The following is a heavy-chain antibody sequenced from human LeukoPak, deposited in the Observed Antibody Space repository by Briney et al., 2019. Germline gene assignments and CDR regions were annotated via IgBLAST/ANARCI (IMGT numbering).Heavy chain of an antibody. D-gene: IGHD6-19*01. Sequence: PSETLSLTCTVSGGSISSGSYYWGWIRQPPGKGLVWIGSIYYSGSTYYNPSLKSRVTISVDTSKNQFSLKLSSVTAADTAVYYCARSGLHSSGWYGGGVDYWGQGTLVTVSS. CDR2: IYYSGST. J-gene: IGHJ4*02. V-gene: IGHV4-39*01. CDR3: ARSGLHSSGWYGGGVDY. CDR1: GGSISSGSYY.